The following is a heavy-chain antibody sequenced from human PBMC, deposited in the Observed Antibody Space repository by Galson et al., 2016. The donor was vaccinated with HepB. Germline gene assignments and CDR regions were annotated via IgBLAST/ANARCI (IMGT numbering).Heavy chain of an antibody. CDR2: TRHSARSYTT. V-gene: IGHV3-72*01. Sequence: SLRLSCAASGFILSDYYMDWVRQAPGKGLEWVGRTRHSARSYTTDYVASVKGRFTILRDNSRRSVFLHMNGLKPEAAAIYYCTRTGLGYFDYWGRGTLVTVSP. CDR3: TRTGLGYFDY. CDR1: GFILSDYY. J-gene: IGHJ4*02.